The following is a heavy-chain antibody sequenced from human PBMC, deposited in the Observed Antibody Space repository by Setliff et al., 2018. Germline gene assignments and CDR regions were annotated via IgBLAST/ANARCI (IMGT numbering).Heavy chain of an antibody. CDR3: ARALGGISAAGNNWLDS. CDR1: GYIFAGYY. CDR2: IIPLFGTT. V-gene: IGHV1-69*13. J-gene: IGHJ5*01. D-gene: IGHD6-13*01. Sequence: ASVKVSCKASGYIFAGYYMHWVRQTPGQGLEWMGGIIPLFGTTKYAQKFQDRITMTADESATTAYMELTSLRSEDTAVYYCARALGGISAAGNNWLDSWGQGTLVTVSS.